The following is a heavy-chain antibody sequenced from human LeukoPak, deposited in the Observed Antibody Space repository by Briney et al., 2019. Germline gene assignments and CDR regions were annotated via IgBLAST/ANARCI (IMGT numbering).Heavy chain of an antibody. D-gene: IGHD4-11*01. J-gene: IGHJ5*02. CDR2: IYTSGST. CDR3: AIQRGATVTQPEPNWFDP. CDR1: GGSISSGSYY. V-gene: IGHV4-61*02. Sequence: SQTLSLTCTVSGGSISSGSYYWSWIRQPAGKGLEWIGRIYTSGSTNYNPSLNSRVTISVDTSKNQFSLKLSSVPAADTAVYYCAIQRGATVTQPEPNWFDPWGQGTLVTVSS.